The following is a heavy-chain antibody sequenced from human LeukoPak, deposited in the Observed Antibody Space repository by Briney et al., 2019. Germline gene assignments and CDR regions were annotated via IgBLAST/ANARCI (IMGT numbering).Heavy chain of an antibody. CDR2: INHSGST. V-gene: IGHV4-34*01. CDR1: GGHFSAYY. CDR3: ASSGIAVAGPSYYFDY. J-gene: IGHJ4*02. Sequence: SETLSLTCAVYGGHFSAYYWNWIRQSPGKGLEWIGEINHSGSTNYNPSLKSRVTISGDPSKNQFSLKVSAGTAADSAAYYCASSGIAVAGPSYYFDYWGQGTLVTVSS. D-gene: IGHD6-19*01.